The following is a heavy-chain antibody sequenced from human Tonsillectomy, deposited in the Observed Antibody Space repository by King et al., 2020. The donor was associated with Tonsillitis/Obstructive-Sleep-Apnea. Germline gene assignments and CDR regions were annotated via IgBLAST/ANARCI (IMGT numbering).Heavy chain of an antibody. Sequence: QLVQSGAEVKKPGASVKVSCKASGYTFTSYDINRVRQATGQGLEWMGWMNPKSGNTGYAQKFQGRVTMTRNTSISTAYMELSSLRYEDTDVYYCARAGDGIVVVPAALVDPWGQGTLVTVSS. CDR1: GYTFTSYD. CDR2: MNPKSGNT. D-gene: IGHD2-2*01. V-gene: IGHV1-8*01. CDR3: ARAGDGIVVVPAALVDP. J-gene: IGHJ5*02.